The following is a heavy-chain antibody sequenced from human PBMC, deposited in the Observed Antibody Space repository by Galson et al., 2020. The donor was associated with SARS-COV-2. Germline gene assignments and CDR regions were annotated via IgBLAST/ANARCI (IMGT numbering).Heavy chain of an antibody. CDR1: GFTFSSYW. CDR2: IKQDGSEK. V-gene: IGHV3-7*01. J-gene: IGHJ4*02. D-gene: IGHD4-4*01. Sequence: GESLKISCGASGFTFSSYWMSWVRQAPGKGLEWVANIKQDGSEKYHVDSLNGRFSISRDNAQNLLLLQMDSLRVEDTAVYYCARITTDYRSLTPDSWGQGTLVTVSS. CDR3: ARITTDYRSLTPDS.